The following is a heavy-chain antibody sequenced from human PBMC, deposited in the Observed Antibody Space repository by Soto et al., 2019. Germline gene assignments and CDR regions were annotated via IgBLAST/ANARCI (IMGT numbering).Heavy chain of an antibody. CDR3: ARDRAVAGTLHYYGMDV. D-gene: IGHD6-19*01. CDR1: GDSISSFY. V-gene: IGHV4-59*01. CDR2: IYYSGTT. J-gene: IGHJ6*02. Sequence: QVQLQESGPGLVKPSETLSLTCTVSGDSISSFYWSWIRQAPGKGLEWIGYIYYSGTTKYNPSLKIRVTISIDTSKTQFSLKLTSVTAADTAVYYCARDRAVAGTLHYYGMDVWGQGTTVTVSS.